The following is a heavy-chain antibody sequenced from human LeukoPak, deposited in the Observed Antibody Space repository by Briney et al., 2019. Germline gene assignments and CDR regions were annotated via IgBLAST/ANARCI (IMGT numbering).Heavy chain of an antibody. D-gene: IGHD2-2*01. CDR3: ARDYCSSTSCYGAFDI. V-gene: IGHV1-69*05. CDR1: GGTFSSYA. J-gene: IGHJ3*02. CDR2: IIPIFGTA. Sequence: SVKVSCKAPGGTFSSYAISWVRQAPGQGLEWMGGIIPIFGTANYAQKFQGRVTITTDESTSTAYMELSSLRSEDTAVYYCARDYCSSTSCYGAFDIWGQGTMVTVSS.